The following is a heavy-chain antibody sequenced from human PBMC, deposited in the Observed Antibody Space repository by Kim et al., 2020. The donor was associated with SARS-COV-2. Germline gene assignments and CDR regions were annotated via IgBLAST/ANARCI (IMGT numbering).Heavy chain of an antibody. D-gene: IGHD2-8*02. V-gene: IGHV5-51*01. CDR3: IKGNTGYFDY. CDR2: T. J-gene: IGHJ4*02. Sequence: TRYSPSFQGQVTISADKSISTAYLQWSSLKASDTAIYYCIKGNTGYFDYWGQGTLVTVSS.